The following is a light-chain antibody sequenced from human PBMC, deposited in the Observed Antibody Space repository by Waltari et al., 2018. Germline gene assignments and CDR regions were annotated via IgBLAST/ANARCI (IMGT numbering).Light chain of an antibody. J-gene: IGKJ1*01. Sequence: LPQSPGTLSVSPGERATLSCRASQNIGTYLVWYQQKPGQAPRLLMYVASRRATGIPDRFSGSGSGTDFSLTITRLEPEDFAVYYCQNHERLPATFGQGTKVEIK. V-gene: IGKV3-20*01. CDR3: QNHERLPAT. CDR1: QNIGTY. CDR2: VAS.